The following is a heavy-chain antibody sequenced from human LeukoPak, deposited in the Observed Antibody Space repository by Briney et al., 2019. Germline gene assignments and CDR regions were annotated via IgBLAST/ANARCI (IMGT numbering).Heavy chain of an antibody. D-gene: IGHD1-14*01. J-gene: IGHJ4*02. CDR1: GFTFSSYS. CDR3: ARQDRY. V-gene: IGHV3-21*01. CDR2: TSSSSSYI. Sequence: GGSLRLSCAASGFTFSSYSMNWVRQAPGKGLEWVSFTSSSSSYIYYADSVKGRFTISRDNAKNSLYLQMNSLRAEDTAVYYCARQDRYWGQGTLVTVSS.